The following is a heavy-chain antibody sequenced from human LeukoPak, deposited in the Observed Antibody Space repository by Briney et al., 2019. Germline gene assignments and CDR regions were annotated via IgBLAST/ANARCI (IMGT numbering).Heavy chain of an antibody. Sequence: GASVKVSCKASGGTFSSYAISWVRQAPGQGLEWMGRIIPILGIANYAQKFQGRVTITADKSTSTAYMELSSLRSEDTAVYYCARDQDPSAHLLITFGGVLDYWGQGTLVTVSS. CDR3: ARDQDPSAHLLITFGGVLDY. CDR2: IIPILGIA. CDR1: GGTFSSYA. V-gene: IGHV1-69*04. D-gene: IGHD3-16*01. J-gene: IGHJ4*02.